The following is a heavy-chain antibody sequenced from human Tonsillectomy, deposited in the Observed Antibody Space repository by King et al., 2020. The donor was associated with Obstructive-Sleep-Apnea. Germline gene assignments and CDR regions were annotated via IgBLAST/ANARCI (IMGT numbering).Heavy chain of an antibody. CDR2: INPSGGST. CDR3: ARESMVRGVIIDYYYGMDV. CDR1: GYTFTSYY. V-gene: IGHV1-46*01. J-gene: IGHJ6*02. D-gene: IGHD3-10*01. Sequence: QLVQSGAEVKKPGASVKVSCKASGYTFTSYYMHWVRQAPGQGLEWMGIINPSGGSTSYAQKFQGRVTMTRDTSTSTVYMELSSLRSEDTAVYYCARESMVRGVIIDYYYGMDVWGQGTTVTVSS.